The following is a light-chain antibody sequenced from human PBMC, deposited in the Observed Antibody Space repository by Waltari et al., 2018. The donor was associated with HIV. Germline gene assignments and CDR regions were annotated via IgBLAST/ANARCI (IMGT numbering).Light chain of an antibody. J-gene: IGKJ2*01. CDR2: DAS. Sequence: EIVLTQSPATLSLSPGERATLSCRASQSVSSYLAWYQQKPGQAPRLLIYDASNRATGIPPRFSGSGSGTDFTLTISSLEPEDFAVYYCQQSSNWPPVYTFGQGTKLGIK. V-gene: IGKV3-11*01. CDR3: QQSSNWPPVYT. CDR1: QSVSSY.